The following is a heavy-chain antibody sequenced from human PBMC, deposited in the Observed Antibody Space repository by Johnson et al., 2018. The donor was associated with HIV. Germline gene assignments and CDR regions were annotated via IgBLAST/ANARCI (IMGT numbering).Heavy chain of an antibody. J-gene: IGHJ3*02. CDR2: IGTAGDT. CDR1: GFTVSSNY. D-gene: IGHD3-10*01. V-gene: IGHV3-66*03. CDR3: ANLAGSDAFDI. Sequence: EMQLVESGGGLIQPGGSLRLSCAASGFTVSSNYMSWVRQAPGKGLEWVSAIGTAGDTYYPGSVKGRFTISRENAKNSLYLHMNSLRAEDTAVYYCANLAGSDAFDIWGQGTMVIVSS.